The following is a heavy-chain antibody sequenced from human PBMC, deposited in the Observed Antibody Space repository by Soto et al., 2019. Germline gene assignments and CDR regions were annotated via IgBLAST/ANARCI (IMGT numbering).Heavy chain of an antibody. CDR2: INPFNGNA. CDR1: GYNFLLKG. Sequence: ASVTVSCKASGYNFLLKGITWVRQAPGQGLEWMGWINPFNGNAHYAATFQGRVTMTTDTSTSTGYLELMSLRSDDTAVYYCATRTQFSGSYFGLDVWGQGTTVTVSS. D-gene: IGHD6-19*01. J-gene: IGHJ6*02. CDR3: ATRTQFSGSYFGLDV. V-gene: IGHV1-18*01.